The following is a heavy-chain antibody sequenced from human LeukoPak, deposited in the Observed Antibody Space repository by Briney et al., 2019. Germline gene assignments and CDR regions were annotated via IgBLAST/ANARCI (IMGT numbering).Heavy chain of an antibody. V-gene: IGHV3-23*01. CDR3: AKGAAAGLVDWFDP. CDR1: GFTFSSYA. Sequence: PGGSLRLSCAASGFTFSSYAMMRVRQAPGKGLEWVSTVTGSAGGTYYADSVKGRFTISRDNSKNTLYLIMNSLRAEDTAVYYCAKGAAAGLVDWFDPWGQGTLVAVSS. D-gene: IGHD6-13*01. CDR2: VTGSAGGT. J-gene: IGHJ5*02.